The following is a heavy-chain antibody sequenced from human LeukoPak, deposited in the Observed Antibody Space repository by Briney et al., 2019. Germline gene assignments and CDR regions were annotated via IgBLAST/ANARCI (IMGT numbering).Heavy chain of an antibody. CDR1: GGSISSYY. CDR3: ARVYYDILTGYFEDY. J-gene: IGHJ4*02. D-gene: IGHD3-9*01. Sequence: SETLSLTCTVSGGSISSYYWSWIRQPPGKGLEWIGYIYYSGSTNYNPYLKSRVTMSVDTSKNQYSLKLSSVTAADTAVYYCARVYYDILTGYFEDYWGQGTLVTVSS. CDR2: IYYSGST. V-gene: IGHV4-59*12.